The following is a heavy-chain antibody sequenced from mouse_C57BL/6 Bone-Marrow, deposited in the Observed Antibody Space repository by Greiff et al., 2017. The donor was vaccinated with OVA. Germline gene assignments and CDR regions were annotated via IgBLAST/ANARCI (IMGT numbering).Heavy chain of an antibody. J-gene: IGHJ4*01. Sequence: EVKLMESGGGLVKPGGSLKLSCAASGFTFSSYAMSWVRQTPEKRLEWVATISDGGSYSYSPDNVKGRFTISRDNAKNNLYLQMSHLKSEDTAMYYCARDSVDYAMDYWGQGTSVTVSS. CDR2: ISDGGSYS. CDR1: GFTFSSYA. CDR3: ARDSVDYAMDY. V-gene: IGHV5-4*01.